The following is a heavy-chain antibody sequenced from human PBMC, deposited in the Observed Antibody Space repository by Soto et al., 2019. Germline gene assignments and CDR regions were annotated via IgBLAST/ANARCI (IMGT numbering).Heavy chain of an antibody. J-gene: IGHJ5*02. V-gene: IGHV2-5*01. CDR3: AHRCYWFGGADWFDP. D-gene: IGHD3-10*01. CDR1: GFSLSTSGVG. Sequence: QITLKESGPTVVNPTQTLTLTCTLSGFSLSTSGVGVGWIRQPPGKALEWLAVIYWNEDKHFSPSLKSRLTIVKDTSKNQVVLTLTNVDPEDTATYYCAHRCYWFGGADWFDPWGPGTLVPVSS. CDR2: IYWNEDK.